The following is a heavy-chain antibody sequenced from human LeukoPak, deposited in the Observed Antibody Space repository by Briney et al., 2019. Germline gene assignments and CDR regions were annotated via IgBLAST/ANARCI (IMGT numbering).Heavy chain of an antibody. J-gene: IGHJ4*02. CDR1: GFTFSSYW. Sequence: GESLRLSCEASGFTFSSYWMNWVRQAPGKGLEWVTNIKEDGSEEYYVDSVKGRFIISRDNAKKSLFLQMNSLRAEDTAVYYCAASAAGLDYWGQGTLVIVSS. CDR3: AASAAGLDY. CDR2: IKEDGSEE. V-gene: IGHV3-7*01. D-gene: IGHD6-13*01.